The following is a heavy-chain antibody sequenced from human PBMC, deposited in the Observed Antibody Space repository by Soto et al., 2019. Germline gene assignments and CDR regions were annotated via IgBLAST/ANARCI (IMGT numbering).Heavy chain of an antibody. CDR2: INPDNGNT. CDR1: GYTFTRYT. V-gene: IGHV1-3*01. J-gene: IGHJ5*02. Sequence: ASMNVSCKASGYTFTRYTINWVRQAPGQRLEGMGWINPDNGNTKSSQKFQDRVIITRDTSASTAYMDLSSLRSEDTAVYYCAAGIATDQLDAWGQGTRVTVSS. CDR3: AAGIATDQLDA. D-gene: IGHD6-13*01.